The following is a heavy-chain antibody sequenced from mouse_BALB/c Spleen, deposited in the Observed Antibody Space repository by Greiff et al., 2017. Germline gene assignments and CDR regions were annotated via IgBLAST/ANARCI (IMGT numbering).Heavy chain of an antibody. Sequence: VMLVESGPGLVAPSQSLSITCTVSGFSLTSYGVHWVRQPPGKGLEWLGVIWAGGSTNYNSALMSRLSISKDNSKSQVFLKMNSLQTDDTAMYYCARIYYYGSSSLMDYWGQGTSVTVSS. V-gene: IGHV2-9*02. CDR2: IWAGGST. CDR3: ARIYYYGSSSLMDY. D-gene: IGHD1-1*01. J-gene: IGHJ4*01. CDR1: GFSLTSYG.